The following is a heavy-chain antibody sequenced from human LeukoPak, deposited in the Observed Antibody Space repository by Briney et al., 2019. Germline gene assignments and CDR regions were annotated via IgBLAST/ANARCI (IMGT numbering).Heavy chain of an antibody. V-gene: IGHV3-74*01. Sequence: PGGSLRLSCAASGFTFSSYAMSWVRQAPGKGLLWVSRINSDGSSTNYADSVKGRFTISRDNAKNTLYLQMNSLRAEDTAVYYCARAALATPGDYWGQGTLVTVSS. D-gene: IGHD6-13*01. CDR1: GFTFSSYA. CDR3: ARAALATPGDY. CDR2: INSDGSST. J-gene: IGHJ4*02.